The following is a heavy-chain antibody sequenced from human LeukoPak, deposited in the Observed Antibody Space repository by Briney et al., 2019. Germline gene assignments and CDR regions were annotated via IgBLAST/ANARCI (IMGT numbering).Heavy chain of an antibody. CDR1: GFIVSNNY. J-gene: IGHJ4*02. Sequence: GGSLRLSCAASGFIVSNNYMSWVRQAPGKGLEWVSTIYSGGSTYYADSVKGRFNISRHSSKNTLFLQMDSLRDEDMAMYYCARGPEYSYGHFDYWGQGTLVTVSS. V-gene: IGHV3-53*04. D-gene: IGHD2/OR15-2a*01. CDR2: IYSGGST. CDR3: ARGPEYSYGHFDY.